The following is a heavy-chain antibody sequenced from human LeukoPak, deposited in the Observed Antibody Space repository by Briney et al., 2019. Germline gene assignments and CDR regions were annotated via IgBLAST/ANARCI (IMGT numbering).Heavy chain of an antibody. CDR2: FDPEDGET. Sequence: ASVKVSCKVSGYTLTELSMHWVRRAPGKGLEWMGGFDPEDGETIYAQKFQGRVTMTEDTSTDTAYMELSSLRSEDTAVYYCATDIMAAGTREVHYWGQGTLVTVSS. CDR3: ATDIMAAGTREVHY. D-gene: IGHD6-13*01. J-gene: IGHJ4*02. CDR1: GYTLTELS. V-gene: IGHV1-24*01.